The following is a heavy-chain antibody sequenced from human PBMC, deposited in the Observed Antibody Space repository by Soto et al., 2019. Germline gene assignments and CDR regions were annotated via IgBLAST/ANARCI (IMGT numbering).Heavy chain of an antibody. D-gene: IGHD6-13*01. CDR1: GGSISSYY. V-gene: IGHV4-59*08. Sequence: PSETLSLTCTVSGGSISSYYWSWIRQPPGKGLEWIGYIYYSGSTNYNPSLKSRVTISVDTSKNQFSLKLSSVTAADTAVYYCARVIAAAPYYYGMDVCGQGTTVTVSS. J-gene: IGHJ6*02. CDR2: IYYSGST. CDR3: ARVIAAAPYYYGMDV.